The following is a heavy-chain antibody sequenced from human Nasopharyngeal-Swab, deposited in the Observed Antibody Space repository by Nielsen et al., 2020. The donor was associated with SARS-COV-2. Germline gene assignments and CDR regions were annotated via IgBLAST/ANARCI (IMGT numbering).Heavy chain of an antibody. J-gene: IGHJ6*02. CDR1: GFTFSSYG. Sequence: GGSLRLSCAASGFTFSSYGMHWVHQAPGKGLEWVAVIWYDGSNKYYADSVKGRFTISRDNSKNTLYLQMNSLRAEDTAVYYCARESYGMDVWGQGTTVTVSS. CDR3: ARESYGMDV. V-gene: IGHV3-33*01. CDR2: IWYDGSNK.